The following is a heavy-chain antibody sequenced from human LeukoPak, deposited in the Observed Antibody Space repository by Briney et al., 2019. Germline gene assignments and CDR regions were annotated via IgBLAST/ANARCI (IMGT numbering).Heavy chain of an antibody. CDR2: INPNSGGT. CDR3: ARGVVGGLFDY. CDR1: GNAFMDYY. D-gene: IGHD1-26*01. Sequence: ASAKVSCKASGNAFMDYYMHWVRQAPGQGLEWMGWINPNSGGTNYAQNFQGRVTMTRDTAISTAYMELSGLRSDDTAMYFCARGVVGGLFDYWGQGTLVTVSS. J-gene: IGHJ4*02. V-gene: IGHV1-2*02.